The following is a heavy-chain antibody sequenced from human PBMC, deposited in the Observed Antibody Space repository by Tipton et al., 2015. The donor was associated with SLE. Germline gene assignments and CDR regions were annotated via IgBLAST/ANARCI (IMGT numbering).Heavy chain of an antibody. CDR3: ARRKFYDLWSGYYTENALDI. V-gene: IGHV4-34*01. J-gene: IGHJ3*02. Sequence: TLSLTCAVYGGSFSGYYWNWIRQPPGKGLEWIGEINHSGSTTYSTSLKSRVTISVDTSKNQFSRKLSSVTAADTAVYYWARRKFYDLWSGYYTENALDIWGQGTMVTGSS. D-gene: IGHD3-3*01. CDR2: INHSGST. CDR1: GGSFSGYY.